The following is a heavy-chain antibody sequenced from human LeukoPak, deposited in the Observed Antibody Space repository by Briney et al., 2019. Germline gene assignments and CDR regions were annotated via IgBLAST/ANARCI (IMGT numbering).Heavy chain of an antibody. CDR3: ARTLSGQWLTKSADNWFDP. CDR2: IMPIFGTA. D-gene: IGHD6-19*01. CDR1: GGTFRCYA. V-gene: IGHV1-69*05. Sequence: SVKVSCKASGGTFRCYAISWVRQAPGQGLEWMGGIMPIFGTANYAQKFQGRVTITTDESTSTAYMELSSLRSEDTAVYYCARTLSGQWLTKSADNWFDPWGQGTLVTVSS. J-gene: IGHJ5*02.